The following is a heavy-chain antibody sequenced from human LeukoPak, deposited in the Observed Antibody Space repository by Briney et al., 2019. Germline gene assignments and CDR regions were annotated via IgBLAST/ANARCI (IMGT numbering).Heavy chain of an antibody. Sequence: LETLSLTCTVSGDSIISSSYYWGYIRQPPGKGLEWIGSIYYSGSTYYNPSLSGRVTISVDTSKNQFSLKLSSVTAADTAVYYCARVSRIAAVQNWFDPWGQGTLVTVSS. D-gene: IGHD6-13*01. CDR2: IYYSGST. J-gene: IGHJ5*02. CDR1: GDSIISSSYY. CDR3: ARVSRIAAVQNWFDP. V-gene: IGHV4-39*07.